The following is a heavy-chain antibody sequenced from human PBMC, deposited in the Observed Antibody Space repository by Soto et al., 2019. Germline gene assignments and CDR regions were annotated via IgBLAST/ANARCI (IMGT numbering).Heavy chain of an antibody. CDR3: VKADRCTSGECIHFDY. V-gene: IGHV3-9*01. CDR1: GFTFYDYA. CDR2: ITWNIGSI. Sequence: PGGSLRLSCAASGFTFYDYAMHWVRQVPGKGLEWVSGITWNIGSIGYADSVKGRFTISRDNAKNSLYLQMNSLRPDDTAVSYCVKADRCTSGECIHFDYWGQGTLVTVSS. J-gene: IGHJ4*02. D-gene: IGHD2-8*01.